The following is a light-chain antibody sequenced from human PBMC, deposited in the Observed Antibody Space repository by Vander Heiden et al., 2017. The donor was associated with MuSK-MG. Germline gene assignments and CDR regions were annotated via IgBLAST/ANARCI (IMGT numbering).Light chain of an antibody. CDR2: DAS. CDR1: QDISNY. Sequence: DIQMTQSPSSLSASVGDRVTITCQASQDISNYLNWYQQKPGKAPKLLIYDASNLETGVPSRFSGSGSGTDFTFTISSLQPEDFATYYCQQYYNLTWTFGQGTKVEIK. J-gene: IGKJ1*01. CDR3: QQYYNLTWT. V-gene: IGKV1-33*01.